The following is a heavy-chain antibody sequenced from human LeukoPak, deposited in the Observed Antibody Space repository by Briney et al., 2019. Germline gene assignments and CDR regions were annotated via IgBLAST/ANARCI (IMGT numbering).Heavy chain of an antibody. J-gene: IGHJ3*02. V-gene: IGHV4-4*07. Sequence: PSETLSLTCTVSGRSISSYYWSWIRQPAGKGLEWIGRIYTSGSTNYNPSLKGRVTMSVDTSKNQFSLKLSSVTAADTAVYYCARALSGYLEFDAFDIWGQGTMVTVSS. CDR2: IYTSGST. CDR1: GRSISSYY. CDR3: ARALSGYLEFDAFDI. D-gene: IGHD3-22*01.